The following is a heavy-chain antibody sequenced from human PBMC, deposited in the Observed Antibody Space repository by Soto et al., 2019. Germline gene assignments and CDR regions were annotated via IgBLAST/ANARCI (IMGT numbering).Heavy chain of an antibody. D-gene: IGHD3-3*01. Sequence: GGSLRLSCAASGFTFSSYWMHWVRQAPGKGLVWVSRINSDGSSTSYADYVKGRFTISRDNAKNTLYLQMNSLRAEDTAVYYCSRDSGYYDFWSGYGYYYGMDVWGQGTTVTVSS. CDR3: SRDSGYYDFWSGYGYYYGMDV. CDR2: INSDGSST. CDR1: GFTFSSYW. J-gene: IGHJ6*02. V-gene: IGHV3-74*01.